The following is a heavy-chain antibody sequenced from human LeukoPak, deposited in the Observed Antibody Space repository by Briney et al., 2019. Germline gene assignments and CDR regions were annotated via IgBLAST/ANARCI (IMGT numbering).Heavy chain of an antibody. CDR2: IRSKAYGGTT. V-gene: IGHV3-49*04. CDR1: GFTFGDYA. Sequence: GRSLRLSCTASGFTFGDYAMSWVRQAPGKGLEWVGFIRSKAYGGTTEYAASVKGRFTISRDDSKSIAYLQMNSLKTEDTAVYYYTRDCYYDSSGYYYQYYFDYWGQGTLVTVSS. CDR3: TRDCYYDSSGYYYQYYFDY. D-gene: IGHD3-22*01. J-gene: IGHJ4*02.